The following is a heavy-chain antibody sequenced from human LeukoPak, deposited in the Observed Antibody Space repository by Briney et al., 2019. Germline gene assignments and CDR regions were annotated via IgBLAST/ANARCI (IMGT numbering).Heavy chain of an antibody. V-gene: IGHV3-74*01. Sequence: GGSLRLSCAASGFTFSSYWMHWVRQAPGKGLVWVSRINSDGSSTSYADSVKGRFTISRDNAKNTLYLQMNSLRAEDTAVYYCARDPSRGTDYYDSSGYYSGAFDIWGQGTMVTVSS. D-gene: IGHD3-22*01. CDR3: ARDPSRGTDYYDSSGYYSGAFDI. CDR1: GFTFSSYW. CDR2: INSDGSST. J-gene: IGHJ3*02.